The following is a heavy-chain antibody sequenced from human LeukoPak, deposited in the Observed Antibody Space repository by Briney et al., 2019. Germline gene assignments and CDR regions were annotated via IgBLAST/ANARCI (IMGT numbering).Heavy chain of an antibody. D-gene: IGHD3-22*01. CDR3: ARSHYYDKSGYLVAFDV. CDR2: SNHSGGI. J-gene: IGHJ3*01. V-gene: IGHV4-34*01. CDR1: GGSFSNYY. Sequence: SETLSLTCAVSGGSFSNYYWSWIRQPPGKGLEWIGDSNHSGGIYYNPSLKSRVTISLDTSKNQFSLKLTSVTAADTAVYYCARSHYYDKSGYLVAFDVWDQGTMVPVSS.